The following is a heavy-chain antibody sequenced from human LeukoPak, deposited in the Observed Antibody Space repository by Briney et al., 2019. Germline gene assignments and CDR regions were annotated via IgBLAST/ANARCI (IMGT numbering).Heavy chain of an antibody. V-gene: IGHV4-34*01. CDR1: GGSFSGYY. D-gene: IGHD6-6*01. CDR2: INHSGST. J-gene: IGHJ4*02. CDR3: ARTPYSSSSGSYLDY. Sequence: SETLSLTCAVYGGSFSGYYCSWIRQPPGKGLEWIGEINHSGSTNYNPSLKSRVTISVDTSKNQFSLKLRSVTAADTAVYYCARTPYSSSSGSYLDYWGQGTLVTVSS.